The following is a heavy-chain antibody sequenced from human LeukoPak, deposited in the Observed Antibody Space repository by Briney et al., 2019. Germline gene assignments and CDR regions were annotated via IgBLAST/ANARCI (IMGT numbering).Heavy chain of an antibody. J-gene: IGHJ4*02. D-gene: IGHD6-13*01. CDR2: IYNSGST. Sequence: SETLSLTCTVSGGSISSYYWSWIRQPPGKGLEWIGYIYNSGSTSYNPSLKSRVTISVDTSKNQFSLKLSSVTAADTAVYYCARGGYSSSWSTRALDYWGQGTLVTVSS. CDR3: ARGGYSSSWSTRALDY. CDR1: GGSISSYY. V-gene: IGHV4-59*01.